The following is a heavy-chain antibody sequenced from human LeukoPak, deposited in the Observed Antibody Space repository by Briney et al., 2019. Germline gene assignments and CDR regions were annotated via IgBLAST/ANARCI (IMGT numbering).Heavy chain of an antibody. Sequence: SETLSLTRTVSGGSISGYYWSWIRQPPGKGLEWLGYIYYTGSTNYNPSLKSRVTISVDTSKNQFSLKVSSVTAADTAVYYCVRSKSGTYGWFDPWGQGTLVTVSS. CDR3: VRSKSGTYGWFDP. V-gene: IGHV4-59*01. CDR2: IYYTGST. CDR1: GGSISGYY. D-gene: IGHD4-17*01. J-gene: IGHJ5*02.